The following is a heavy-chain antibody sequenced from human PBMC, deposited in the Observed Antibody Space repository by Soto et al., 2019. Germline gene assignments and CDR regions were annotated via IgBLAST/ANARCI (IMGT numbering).Heavy chain of an antibody. Sequence: PSETLSLTCAVPGYSIGTYNWWAWIRQPPGKGLEWIGYIYYTGTTYYNLSLKSRVTMSVDAARDQFSLKLFSVTAADTAVYYCARTSRLKTGQFDYWGQGTLVTVSS. V-gene: IGHV4-28*01. CDR1: GYSIGTYNW. CDR2: IYYTGTT. CDR3: ARTSRLKTGQFDY. D-gene: IGHD3-9*01. J-gene: IGHJ4*02.